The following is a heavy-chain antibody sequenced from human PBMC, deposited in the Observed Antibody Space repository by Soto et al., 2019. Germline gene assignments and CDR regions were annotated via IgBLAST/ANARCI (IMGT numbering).Heavy chain of an antibody. Sequence: PWGSLRLSCAASGFTFNTYAMSWVRQAPGKGLEWVSGIDKSAETTFYADSVKGRFTISRDNSKNTLYLQMNSLRVDDTAVYYCAKAGGFFEDTSGYRQFDYWGQGTMVTVSS. CDR2: IDKSAETT. CDR3: AKAGGFFEDTSGYRQFDY. V-gene: IGHV3-23*01. CDR1: GFTFNTYA. D-gene: IGHD3-16*02. J-gene: IGHJ4*02.